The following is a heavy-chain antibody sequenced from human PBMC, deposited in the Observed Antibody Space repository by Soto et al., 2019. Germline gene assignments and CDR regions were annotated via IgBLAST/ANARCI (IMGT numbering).Heavy chain of an antibody. D-gene: IGHD4-17*01. CDR1: GFTFSYYY. CDR3: AREPEITVTTYYYYGMDV. J-gene: IGHJ6*02. Sequence: PGGSLRLSCAASGFTFSYYYMSWIRQSPGKGLEWVSYISSSGSTIYYADSVKGRFTISRDNAKNSLYLQMNSLRAEDTAVYYCAREPEITVTTYYYYGMDVWGQGTTVTVSS. CDR2: ISSSGSTI. V-gene: IGHV3-11*01.